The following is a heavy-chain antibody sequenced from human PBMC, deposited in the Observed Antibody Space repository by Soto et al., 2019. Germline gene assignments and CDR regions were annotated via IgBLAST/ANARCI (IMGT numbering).Heavy chain of an antibody. CDR2: IRSKANSYAT. CDR1: GFTFSGSA. Sequence: EVQLVESGGGLVQPGGSLKLSCAASGFTFSGSAMHWVRQASEKGLEWVGRIRSKANSYATAYAASVKGRFTISRDDSKNTAYLQMNSLKTEDTAVYYCTSNVDTAMDNPPGYWGQGTLVTVSS. J-gene: IGHJ4*02. D-gene: IGHD5-18*01. V-gene: IGHV3-73*02. CDR3: TSNVDTAMDNPPGY.